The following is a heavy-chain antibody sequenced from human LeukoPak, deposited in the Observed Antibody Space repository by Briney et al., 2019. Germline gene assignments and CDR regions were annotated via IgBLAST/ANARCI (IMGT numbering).Heavy chain of an antibody. D-gene: IGHD3-22*01. V-gene: IGHV3-53*01. CDR3: ARRNWVDSSGYHAFDI. J-gene: IGHJ3*02. CDR1: GFTVSSNY. CDR2: IYSGGST. Sequence: PGGSLRLSCAASGFTVSSNYMSWVRQAPGKGLEWVSVIYSGGSTYYADSVKGRFTISRDNSKNTLYLQMNSLRAEDTAVYYCARRNWVDSSGYHAFDIWGQGTMVTVSS.